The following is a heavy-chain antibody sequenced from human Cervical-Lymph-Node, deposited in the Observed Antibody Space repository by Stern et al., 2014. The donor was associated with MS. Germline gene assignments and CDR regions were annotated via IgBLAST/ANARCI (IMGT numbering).Heavy chain of an antibody. CDR3: ATDRDDFRSGYSAPTKGYGLDV. D-gene: IGHD3-3*01. Sequence: QVQLVQSGAEVKKPGASVKVSCKVSGYTLTELSMHWVRQAPGKGLEWMGGFDPEDGETFYAQKFQGRVTMTEDTSTDTAYMELSSLRSEDTAVYYCATDRDDFRSGYSAPTKGYGLDVWGQGTTVTVTS. CDR1: GYTLTELS. V-gene: IGHV1-24*01. J-gene: IGHJ6*02. CDR2: FDPEDGET.